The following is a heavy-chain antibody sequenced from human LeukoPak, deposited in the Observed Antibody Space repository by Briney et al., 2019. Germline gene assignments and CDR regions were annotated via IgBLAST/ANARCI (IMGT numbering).Heavy chain of an antibody. CDR1: GFTFSSHG. J-gene: IGHJ4*02. CDR3: AKDRWAFAHCSGGSCPFHY. D-gene: IGHD2-15*01. Sequence: GGSLRLSCAASGFTFSSHGMHWVRQAPGKGLEWVAFIRYDGSNKYYADSVKGRFTISRDNSKNTLYLQMNSLRAEDTAVYYCAKDRWAFAHCSGGSCPFHYWGQGTLVTVSS. V-gene: IGHV3-30*02. CDR2: IRYDGSNK.